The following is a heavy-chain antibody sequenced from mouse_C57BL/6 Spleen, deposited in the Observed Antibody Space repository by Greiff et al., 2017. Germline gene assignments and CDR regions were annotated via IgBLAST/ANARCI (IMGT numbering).Heavy chain of an antibody. CDR3: TRGVAMDY. J-gene: IGHJ4*01. CDR1: GYTFTDYE. CDR2: IDPETGGT. Sequence: QVQLQQSGAELVRPGASVTLSCKASGYTFTDYEMHWVKQTPVHGLEWIGAIDPETGGTAYNQKFKGKAILTADKSSSTAYMELRSLTAEDSAVYYCTRGVAMDYWGQGTSVTVSS. V-gene: IGHV1-15*01.